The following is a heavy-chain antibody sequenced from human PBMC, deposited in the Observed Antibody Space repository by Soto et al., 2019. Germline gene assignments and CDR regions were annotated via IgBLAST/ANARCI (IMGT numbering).Heavy chain of an antibody. CDR1: GFTFSSYQ. J-gene: IGHJ3*02. CDR2: ISSSGTI. D-gene: IGHD2-2*01. Sequence: LRLSCAASGFTFSSYQMNWVRQAPGKGLEWVSYISSSGTIFSADSVKGRFTISRDNAKNSLYLQMNSLRPEDTAVYYCARWGALDCSGTNCPFDMWGQGTMVTVSS. CDR3: ARWGALDCSGTNCPFDM. V-gene: IGHV3-48*03.